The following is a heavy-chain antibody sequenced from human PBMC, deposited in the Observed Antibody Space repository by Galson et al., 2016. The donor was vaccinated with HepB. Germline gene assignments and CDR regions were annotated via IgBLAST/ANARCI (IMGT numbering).Heavy chain of an antibody. CDR1: GGSINSSSYF. Sequence: SETLSLTCTVSGGSINSSSYFWGWIRQPPGKGLEWIGSIYYSGSTYDNPSLKSRVTKSVDTSKNQFSLKLSSATAADTAVYYCARHAQGGYGDYRFDYWGQGTLVTVSS. CDR2: IYYSGST. J-gene: IGHJ4*02. D-gene: IGHD4-17*01. CDR3: ARHAQGGYGDYRFDY. V-gene: IGHV4-39*01.